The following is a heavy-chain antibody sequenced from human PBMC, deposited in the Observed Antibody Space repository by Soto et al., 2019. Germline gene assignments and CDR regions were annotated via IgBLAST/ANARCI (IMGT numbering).Heavy chain of an antibody. CDR2: IWYDGSNK. CDR3: DRLGRSSEFDY. V-gene: IGHV3-33*01. J-gene: IGHJ4*02. Sequence: PGGSLRLSCAASGFTFSSYGMHWVRQAPGKGLEWVAVIWYDGSNKYYADSVKGRFTISRDNSKNTLYLQMNSLRAEDTAVYYCDRLGRSSEFDYWGQGTRVIVSS. D-gene: IGHD6-6*01. CDR1: GFTFSSYG.